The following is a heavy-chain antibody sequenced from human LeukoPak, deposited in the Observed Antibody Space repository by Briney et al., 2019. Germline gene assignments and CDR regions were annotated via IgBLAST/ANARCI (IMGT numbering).Heavy chain of an antibody. CDR2: INPNSGGT. D-gene: IGHD2-2*01. V-gene: IGHV1-2*02. CDR3: ARTRNRGYCSSTSCPNWFDP. CDR1: GYTFTGYY. Sequence: ASVKVSCKASGYTFTGYYMHWVRRAPGQGLEWMGWINPNSGGTNYAQKFQGRVTMTRDTSISTAYMELSRLRSDDTAVYYCARTRNRGYCSSTSCPNWFDPCGQGTLVTVSS. J-gene: IGHJ5*02.